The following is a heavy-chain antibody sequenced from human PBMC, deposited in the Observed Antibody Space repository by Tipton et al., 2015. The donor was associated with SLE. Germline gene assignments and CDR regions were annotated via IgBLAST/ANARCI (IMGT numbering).Heavy chain of an antibody. CDR1: GGSISSYY. Sequence: TLSLTCIVYGGSISSYYWSWIRQPPGKGLEWIGYIYYSGSTNYNPSLKSRVTISVDTSKNHFSLKLSSVTAADTAVYYCARDQPGSCTNGVCYSYYYMDVWGKGTTVTVSS. J-gene: IGHJ6*03. CDR2: IYYSGST. V-gene: IGHV4-59*01. D-gene: IGHD2-8*01. CDR3: ARDQPGSCTNGVCYSYYYMDV.